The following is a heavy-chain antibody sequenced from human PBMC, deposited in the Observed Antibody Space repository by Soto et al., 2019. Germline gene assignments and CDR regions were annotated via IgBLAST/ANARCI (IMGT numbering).Heavy chain of an antibody. CDR3: ARGATVDV. V-gene: IGHV3-7*01. CDR2: IKQDGSEK. J-gene: IGHJ6*04. D-gene: IGHD1-1*01. Sequence: GGSLRLSCVASGFTFSSYWMSWVRQAPGKGLEWVANIKQDGSEKYYVDSVKGRFTISRDNARNSLYLQMNSLRAEDTAVYYCARGATVDVWGKGTTLTVSS. CDR1: GFTFSSYW.